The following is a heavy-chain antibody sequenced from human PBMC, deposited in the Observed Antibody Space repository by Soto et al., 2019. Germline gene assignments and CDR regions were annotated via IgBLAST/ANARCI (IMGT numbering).Heavy chain of an antibody. V-gene: IGHV4-59*01. CDR3: ESRTTLEKDFDS. Sequence: SEPLALSCTVSGYSFNSYYWSWIRQPPGKGLEWIGYIFYTGSSIYNPSLKSRVTMSVDMSKREFSLKLISVTTADTARYYCESRTTLEKDFDSSVLGT. D-gene: IGHD1-1*01. CDR2: IFYTGSS. CDR1: GYSFNSYY. J-gene: IGHJ4*02.